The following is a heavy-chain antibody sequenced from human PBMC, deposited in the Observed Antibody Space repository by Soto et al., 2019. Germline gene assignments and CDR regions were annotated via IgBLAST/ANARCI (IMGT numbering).Heavy chain of an antibody. V-gene: IGHV3-30-3*01. CDR3: ARDPLWVTVMVLWYFDL. D-gene: IGHD5-18*01. CDR1: GFTFSSYA. CDR2: ISYDGSNK. Sequence: QVQLVESGGGVVQPGRSLRLSCAASGFTFSSYAMHWVRQAPGKGLEWVAVISYDGSNKYYADSVKGRFTISRDNSKNPLYLLMNSLRADDTAVYYCARDPLWVTVMVLWYFDLWGRGTLVTVSS. J-gene: IGHJ2*01.